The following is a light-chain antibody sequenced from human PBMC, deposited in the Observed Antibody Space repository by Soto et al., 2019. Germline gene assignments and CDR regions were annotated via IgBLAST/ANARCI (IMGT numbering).Light chain of an antibody. CDR1: SSDVAGSNY. CDR2: EVN. Sequence: QSALTQPASVSGSPGQSITISCTGFSSDVAGSNYVSWYQHHPGKAPKLIIYEVNNRPSGVSNRFSGSKSGNTASLTISGLQAEDEADYYCSSYTSSSTLYVFGSGTKVTVL. CDR3: SSYTSSSTLYV. J-gene: IGLJ1*01. V-gene: IGLV2-14*01.